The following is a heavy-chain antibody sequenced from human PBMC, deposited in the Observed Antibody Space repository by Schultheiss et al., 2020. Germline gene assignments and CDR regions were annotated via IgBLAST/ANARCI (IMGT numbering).Heavy chain of an antibody. CDR3: ASGSDLEWLSDYYYYYMDV. Sequence: SLKISCAASGFTFSSYSMNWVRQAPGKGLEWVSYISSSSSTIYYADSVKGRFTISRDNAKNSLYLQMNSLRDEDTAVYYCASGSDLEWLSDYYYYYMDVWGKGTTVTVSS. J-gene: IGHJ6*03. CDR2: ISSSSSTI. V-gene: IGHV3-48*02. D-gene: IGHD3-3*01. CDR1: GFTFSSYS.